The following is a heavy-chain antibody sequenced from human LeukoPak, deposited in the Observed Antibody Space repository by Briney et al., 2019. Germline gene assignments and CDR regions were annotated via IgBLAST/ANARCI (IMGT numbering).Heavy chain of an antibody. D-gene: IGHD5-18*01. CDR3: ARKASHFSYGLRAIDY. V-gene: IGHV4-34*01. CDR2: INHSGTT. CDR1: GGSFSDHY. Sequence: SETLSLTCAVYGGSFSDHYWNWIRQPPGKGLEWIGEINHSGTTNYNASLKSRVTISVDTSKNHFPLKLNSMTAADTAVYYCARKASHFSYGLRAIDYWGQGNLVTVSS. J-gene: IGHJ4*02.